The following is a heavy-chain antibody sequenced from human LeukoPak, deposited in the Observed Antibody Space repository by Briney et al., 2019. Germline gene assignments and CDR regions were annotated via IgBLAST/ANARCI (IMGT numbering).Heavy chain of an antibody. CDR2: ISSSGRYL. CDR1: GFTFSSHV. J-gene: IGHJ3*01. D-gene: IGHD3-22*01. Sequence: GGSLRLSCAASGFTFSSHVMNWDRHAPGKGLERVSSISSSGRYLYYADSARGRFNISKDNAKNSLYLELNSLRAEDTAIYYCARATFIVEATTTGAFDVWGQGTLVTVSS. V-gene: IGHV3-21*06. CDR3: ARATFIVEATTTGAFDV.